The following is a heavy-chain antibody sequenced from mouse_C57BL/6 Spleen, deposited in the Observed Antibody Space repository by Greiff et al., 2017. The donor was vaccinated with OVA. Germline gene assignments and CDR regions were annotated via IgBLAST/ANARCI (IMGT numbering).Heavy chain of an antibody. Sequence: QVQLQQPGAELVMPGASVKLSCKASGYTFTSYWMHWVKQRPGQGLEWIGEIDPSDSYTNYNQKLKGKSTLTVDKSSSTAYMQLSSLTSEDSAVYYCARRDYYGYAMDYWGQGTSVTVSS. CDR1: GYTFTSYW. CDR3: ARRDYYGYAMDY. V-gene: IGHV1-69*01. J-gene: IGHJ4*01. D-gene: IGHD1-1*01. CDR2: IDPSDSYT.